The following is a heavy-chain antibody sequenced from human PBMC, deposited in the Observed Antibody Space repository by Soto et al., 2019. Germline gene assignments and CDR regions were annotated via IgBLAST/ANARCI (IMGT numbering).Heavy chain of an antibody. D-gene: IGHD5-18*01. J-gene: IGHJ4*02. CDR1: GGSITNSY. V-gene: IGHV4-59*01. CDR2: IYYGGST. CDR3: ARGEGYSFAHDY. Sequence: PSETLSLTCTVSGGSITNSYWSWIRQPPGKGLEWIGYIYYGGSTDYNPSLKSRVTMSGDTSKNQLSLKLNSVAAADTAVYYCARGEGYSFAHDYWGQGIQVTVS.